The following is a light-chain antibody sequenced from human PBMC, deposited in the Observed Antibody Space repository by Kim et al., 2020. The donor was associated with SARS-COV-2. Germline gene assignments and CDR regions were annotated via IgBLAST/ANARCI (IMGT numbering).Light chain of an antibody. Sequence: LSVSPGERATRSCRASQSVSSNLAWYQQKPGQAPRLLIYGASTRATGIPARFSGSGSGTEFTLTISSLQSEDFAVYYCQQYNNLYTFGQGTKLEI. V-gene: IGKV3-15*01. J-gene: IGKJ2*01. CDR3: QQYNNLYT. CDR2: GAS. CDR1: QSVSSN.